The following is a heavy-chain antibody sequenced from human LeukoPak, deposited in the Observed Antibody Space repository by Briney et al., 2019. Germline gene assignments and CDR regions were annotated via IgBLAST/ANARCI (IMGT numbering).Heavy chain of an antibody. J-gene: IGHJ4*02. V-gene: IGHV1-2*02. D-gene: IGHD4-17*01. CDR3: ARGGYGDRIDY. CDR2: INPNNGGT. CDR1: GYSITAYY. Sequence: ASVKVSCKASGYSITAYYIHWVRQAPGQGLEWMGWINPNNGGTNYAQKFQGRFTLTRDTSVSTVYMELSRLRSEDTAVYYCARGGYGDRIDYWGQGTLVSVSS.